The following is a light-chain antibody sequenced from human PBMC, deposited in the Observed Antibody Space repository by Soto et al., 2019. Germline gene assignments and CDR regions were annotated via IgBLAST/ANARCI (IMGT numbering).Light chain of an antibody. CDR3: QQYYSYPLT. J-gene: IGKJ4*01. V-gene: IGKV1-8*01. CDR2: AAS. CDR1: QGISSY. Sequence: AIRMTQSPSSLSASTGARVTITCRASQGISSYLAWYQQKPGKAPKLLIYAASTLQSGVPSRFSGSGSGTDITLTISCLQSEDFATYYGQQYYSYPLTVGGGTKVEIK.